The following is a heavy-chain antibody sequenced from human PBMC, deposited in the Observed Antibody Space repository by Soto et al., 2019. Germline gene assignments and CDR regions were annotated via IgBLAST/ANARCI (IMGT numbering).Heavy chain of an antibody. D-gene: IGHD1-26*01. J-gene: IGHJ4*02. CDR1: GGSISSGDYY. Sequence: QVQLQESGPGLVKPSQTLSLTCTVSGGSISSGDYYWSWIRQPPGKGLEWIGNTYYSGSTYYNPSLKSRVTISVDASTNQFALKLSSVTAADTAVYYCAREGGIVGGTTVDYWGQGTLVTVSS. CDR2: TYYSGST. CDR3: AREGGIVGGTTVDY. V-gene: IGHV4-30-4*01.